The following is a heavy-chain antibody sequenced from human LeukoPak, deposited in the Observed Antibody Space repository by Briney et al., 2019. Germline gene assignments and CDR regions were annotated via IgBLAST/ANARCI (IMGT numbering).Heavy chain of an antibody. D-gene: IGHD4-17*01. Sequence: QPGTSLRLSCAYSGFTSSSVDLNWDRQAPVKGLERAAVISYDGSNKYYADSVKGRFTISSDNSENPLYLQMTSLRAEDTAVYYCASQLRLDYWGQGTLVTVSS. CDR3: ASQLRLDY. J-gene: IGHJ4*02. CDR1: GFTSSSVD. V-gene: IGHV3-30-3*01. CDR2: ISYDGSNK.